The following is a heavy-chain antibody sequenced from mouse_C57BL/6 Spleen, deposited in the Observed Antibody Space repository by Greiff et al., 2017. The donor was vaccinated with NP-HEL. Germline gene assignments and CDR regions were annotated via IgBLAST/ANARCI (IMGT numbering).Heavy chain of an antibody. Sequence: EVMLVESGGGLVKPGGSLKLSCAASGFTFSSYTMSWVRQTPEKRLEWVATISGGGGNTYYPDSVKGRFTISRDNAKNTLYLQMSSLRSEDPALYYCARQVSSGLAYWGQGTLVTVSA. J-gene: IGHJ3*01. CDR1: GFTFSSYT. V-gene: IGHV5-9*01. D-gene: IGHD2-13*01. CDR2: ISGGGGNT. CDR3: ARQVSSGLAY.